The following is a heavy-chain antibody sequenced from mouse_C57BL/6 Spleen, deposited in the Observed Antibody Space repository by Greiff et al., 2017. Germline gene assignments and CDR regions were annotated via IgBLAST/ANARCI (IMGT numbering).Heavy chain of an antibody. V-gene: IGHV1-80*01. CDR2: IYPGDGDT. Sequence: QVQLKQSGAELVKPGASVKISCKASGYAFSSYWMNWVKQRPGKGLEWIGQIYPGDGDTNYNGKFKGKATLTADKSSSTAYMQLSSLTSEDAAVYFCARGGYDYEGDFEVWGTGTTVTVSS. CDR3: ARGGYDYEGDFEV. D-gene: IGHD2-4*01. CDR1: GYAFSSYW. J-gene: IGHJ1*03.